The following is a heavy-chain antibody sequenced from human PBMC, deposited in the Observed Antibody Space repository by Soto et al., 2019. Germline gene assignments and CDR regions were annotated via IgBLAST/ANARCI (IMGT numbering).Heavy chain of an antibody. J-gene: IGHJ4*02. V-gene: IGHV1-69*13. CDR3: ARTIVGVTYYFDY. D-gene: IGHD1-26*01. CDR2: IIPIFGTA. CDR1: GGTFSSYA. Sequence: GASVKVSCKASGGTFSSYAISWVRQAPGQGLEWMGGIIPIFGTANYAQKSQGRVTITADESTSTAYMELSSLRSEDTAVYYCARTIVGVTYYFDYWGQGTLVTVSS.